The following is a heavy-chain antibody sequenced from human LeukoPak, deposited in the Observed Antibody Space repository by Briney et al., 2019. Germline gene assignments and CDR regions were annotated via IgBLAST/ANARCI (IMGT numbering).Heavy chain of an antibody. CDR1: GGSISSGSYY. J-gene: IGHJ4*02. Sequence: PSETLSLTCTVSGGSISSGSYYWSWIRQPAGKGLEWIGRIYTSGSTNYNPSLKSRVTISVDTSKNQFSLKLSSVTAADTAVYYCARGHSSSWPYFDYWGQGTLVTVSS. CDR3: ARGHSSSWPYFDY. CDR2: IYTSGST. V-gene: IGHV4-61*02. D-gene: IGHD6-13*01.